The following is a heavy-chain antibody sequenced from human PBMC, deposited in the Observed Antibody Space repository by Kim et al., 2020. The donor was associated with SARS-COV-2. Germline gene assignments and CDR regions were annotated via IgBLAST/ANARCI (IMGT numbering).Heavy chain of an antibody. D-gene: IGHD1-26*01. J-gene: IGHJ6*02. V-gene: IGHV3-30-3*01. CDR1: GFTFSNNT. CDR2: LSYDGSSE. Sequence: GGSLRLSCEVSGFTFSNNTMHWVRQAPGKGLEWVALLSYDGSSEHYADSVRGRVTVSRDNSKNTLYLQMNSLRTEDTAFYYCVSFYSYYSRSWYFGVDVWGQGTTVTVSS. CDR3: VSFYSYYSRSWYFGVDV.